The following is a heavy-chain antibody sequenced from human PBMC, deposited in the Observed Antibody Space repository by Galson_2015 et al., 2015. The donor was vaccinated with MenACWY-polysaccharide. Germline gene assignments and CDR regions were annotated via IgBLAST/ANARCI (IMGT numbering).Heavy chain of an antibody. Sequence: SLRLSCAASGFTFSSYSMNWVRQAPGKGLEWVSSISSSSSYIYYADSVKGRFTISRDNAKNSLYLQMNSLRAEDTAVYYCARATDSSGWGYFDDWGQGTRVTVSS. CDR1: GFTFSSYS. V-gene: IGHV3-21*01. CDR2: ISSSSSYI. J-gene: IGHJ4*02. D-gene: IGHD6-19*01. CDR3: ARATDSSGWGYFDD.